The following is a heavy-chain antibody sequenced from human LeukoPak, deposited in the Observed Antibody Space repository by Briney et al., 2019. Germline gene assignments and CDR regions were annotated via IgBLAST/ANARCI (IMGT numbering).Heavy chain of an antibody. CDR2: ISGSGGST. D-gene: IGHD5-24*01. Sequence: GGSLRLSCAASGFTFSSYAMSWVRQAPGKGLEWVSAISGSGGSTYYADSVKGRFTISRDNAKNSLYLQMNSLRAEDTAVYYCARETPRRGETRDGYRWGQGTLVTVSS. CDR1: GFTFSSYA. V-gene: IGHV3-23*01. J-gene: IGHJ4*02. CDR3: ARETPRRGETRDGYR.